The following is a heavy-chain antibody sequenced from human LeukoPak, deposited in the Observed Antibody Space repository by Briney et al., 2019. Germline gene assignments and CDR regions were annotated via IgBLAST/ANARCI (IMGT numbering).Heavy chain of an antibody. CDR2: IYSGGST. J-gene: IGHJ4*02. CDR3: ARDSRRWLQSEY. CDR1: GFTFSSYW. D-gene: IGHD5-24*01. V-gene: IGHV3-53*01. Sequence: GGSLRLSCAASGFTFSSYWMTWVRQAPGKGLEWVSVIYSGGSTYYADSVKGRFTISRDNSKNTLYLQMNSLRAEDTAVYYCARDSRRWLQSEYWGQGTLVTVSS.